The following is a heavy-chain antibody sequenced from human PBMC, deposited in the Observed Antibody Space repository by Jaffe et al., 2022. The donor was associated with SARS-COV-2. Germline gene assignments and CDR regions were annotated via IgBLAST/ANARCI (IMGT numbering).Heavy chain of an antibody. V-gene: IGHV2-5*02. Sequence: QITLKESGPTLVKPTQTLTLTCTFSGFSLSTSGVGVGWIRQPPGKALEWLALIYWDDDKRYSPSLKSRLTITKDTSKNQVVLTMTNMDPVDTATYYCAHTRITMVRGPFDPWGQGTLVTVSS. CDR3: AHTRITMVRGPFDP. CDR1: GFSLSTSGVG. D-gene: IGHD3-10*01. CDR2: IYWDDDK. J-gene: IGHJ5*02.